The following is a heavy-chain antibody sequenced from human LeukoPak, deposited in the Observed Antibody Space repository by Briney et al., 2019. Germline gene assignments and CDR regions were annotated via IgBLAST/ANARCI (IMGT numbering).Heavy chain of an antibody. CDR1: GYTFTDYY. J-gene: IGHJ6*03. CDR3: ARGAWTYYYGSGSYRPYYYYYMDV. Sequence: ASVKVSCKASGYTFTDYYNHWVRQAPGQGLEWMGWINPNSGGTNYAQKFQGRVTMTRDTSISTAYMELSSLRSEDTAVYYCARGAWTYYYGSGSYRPYYYYYMDVWGKGTTVTISS. D-gene: IGHD3-10*01. CDR2: INPNSGGT. V-gene: IGHV1-2*02.